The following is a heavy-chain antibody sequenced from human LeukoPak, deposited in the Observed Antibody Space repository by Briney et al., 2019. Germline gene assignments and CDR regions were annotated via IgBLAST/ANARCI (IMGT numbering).Heavy chain of an antibody. D-gene: IGHD6-13*01. CDR2: IKQDGSEK. CDR3: ARARPFIAAAGTAKYYFDY. V-gene: IGHV3-7*04. Sequence: PGGSLRLSCAASGFTFSSYWVSWVRQAPGKGLEWVANIKQDGSEKYYVDSVKGRFTISRDNAKNSLYLQMNSLRAEDTAVYYCARARPFIAAAGTAKYYFDYWGQGTLVTVSS. J-gene: IGHJ4*02. CDR1: GFTFSSYW.